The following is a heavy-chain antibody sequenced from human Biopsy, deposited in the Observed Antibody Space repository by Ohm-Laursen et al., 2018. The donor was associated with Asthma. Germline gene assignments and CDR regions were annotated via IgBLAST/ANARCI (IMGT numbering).Heavy chain of an antibody. CDR2: IKKDGSEE. CDR1: GFTFNSYW. Sequence: SLRLSCAASGFTFNSYWMSWVRQAPGKGLEWVVNIKKDGSEEYYVDSVKGRFTISRDNAKNSLFLHMNSLRAGDSAVYYCARGGYCTSPTCPWGRYATDVWGQGTTVTVSS. D-gene: IGHD2-8*01. CDR3: ARGGYCTSPTCPWGRYATDV. J-gene: IGHJ6*02. V-gene: IGHV3-7*01.